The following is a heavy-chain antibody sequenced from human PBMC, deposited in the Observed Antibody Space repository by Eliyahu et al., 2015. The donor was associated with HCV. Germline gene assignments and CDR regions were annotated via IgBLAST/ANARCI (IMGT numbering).Heavy chain of an antibody. CDR1: GGSISSGGYY. V-gene: IGHV4-31*03. CDR3: AREHYDILTGYYIDY. J-gene: IGHJ4*02. Sequence: QVQLQESGPGLVKPSQTLSLTCTVSGGSISSGGYYWSWIRQHPGKGLEWIGYIYYSGSTYYNPSLKSRVTISVDTSKNQFSLKLSSVTAADTAVYYCAREHYDILTGYYIDYWGQGTLVTVSS. D-gene: IGHD3-9*01. CDR2: IYYSGST.